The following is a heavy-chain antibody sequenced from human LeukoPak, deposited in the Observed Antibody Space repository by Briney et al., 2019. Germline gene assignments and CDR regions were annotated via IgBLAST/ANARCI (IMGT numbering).Heavy chain of an antibody. Sequence: PSETLSLTCTVSGYSISSGYYWGWIRQPPGKGLEWIGSIYHSGSTYYDPSLKSRVTISVDTSKNQFSLRLSSVTAADTAVYYCASGARGPVYFDYWGQGTLVTVSS. D-gene: IGHD1-26*01. CDR1: GYSISSGYY. CDR2: IYHSGST. J-gene: IGHJ4*02. CDR3: ASGARGPVYFDY. V-gene: IGHV4-38-2*02.